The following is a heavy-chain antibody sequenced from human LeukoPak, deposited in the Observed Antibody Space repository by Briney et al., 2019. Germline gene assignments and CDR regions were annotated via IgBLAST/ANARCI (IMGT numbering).Heavy chain of an antibody. CDR3: AKVYLSGGYYDSSGFGMDV. J-gene: IGHJ6*02. D-gene: IGHD3-22*01. CDR2: IGTAGDT. CDR1: GFTFSSYD. Sequence: GGSLRLSCAASGFTFSSYDMHWVRQATGKGLEWVSAIGTAGDTYYPGSVKGRFTTSRDNSKNTLYLQMNSLRAEDTAVYYCAKVYLSGGYYDSSGFGMDVWGQGTTVTVSS. V-gene: IGHV3-13*01.